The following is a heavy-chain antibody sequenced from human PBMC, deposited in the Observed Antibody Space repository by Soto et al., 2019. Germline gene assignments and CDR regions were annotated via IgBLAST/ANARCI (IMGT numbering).Heavy chain of an antibody. CDR2: IYHSGST. J-gene: IGHJ4*02. V-gene: IGHV4-30-2*01. CDR3: ARLAGSWYSLVDD. Sequence: SETLSLTCAVSGGSISSGGYSWSWIRQPPGKGLEWIGYIYHSGSTYYNPSLKSRVTISVDLSKNQFSLKLSSVTAADTAVYYCARLAGSWYSLVDDWGQGTLVTVSS. D-gene: IGHD6-13*01. CDR1: GGSISSGGYS.